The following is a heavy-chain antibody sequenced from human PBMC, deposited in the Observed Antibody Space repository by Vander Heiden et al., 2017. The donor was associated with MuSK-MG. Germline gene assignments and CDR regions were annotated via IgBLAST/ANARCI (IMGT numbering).Heavy chain of an antibody. CDR1: GFTFSSFA. CDR3: ARDRYDYIWGSYGYYFDY. J-gene: IGHJ4*02. Sequence: QVQLVESGGGVVPPGGSLRLPCAAPGFTFSSFAMHWVRQAPGKGLEWVAVISYDGSNKYYADSVKGRFTISRDNSKNTLYLQMNSLRAEDTAVYYCARDRYDYIWGSYGYYFDYWGQGTLVTVSS. V-gene: IGHV3-30-3*01. D-gene: IGHD3-16*01. CDR2: ISYDGSNK.